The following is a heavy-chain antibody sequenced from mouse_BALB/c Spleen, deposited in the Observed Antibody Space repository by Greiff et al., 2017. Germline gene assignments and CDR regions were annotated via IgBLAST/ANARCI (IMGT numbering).Heavy chain of an antibody. CDR3: ARGNYVAMDY. CDR2: IDPANGNT. J-gene: IGHJ4*01. Sequence: VQLQHSGAELVKPGASVKLSCTASGFNIKDTYMHWVKQRPEQGLEWIGRIDPANGNTKYDPKFQGKATITADTSSNTAYLQLSSLTSEDTAVYYCARGNYVAMDYWGQGTSVTVSS. V-gene: IGHV14-3*02. D-gene: IGHD2-1*01. CDR1: GFNIKDTY.